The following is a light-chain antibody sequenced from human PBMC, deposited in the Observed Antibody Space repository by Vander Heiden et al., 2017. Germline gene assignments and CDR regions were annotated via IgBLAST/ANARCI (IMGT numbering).Light chain of an antibody. CDR1: ALPKQY. Sequence: SYELPQPPSVSVSPGQTARITCSGDALPKQYAYWSQQKPGQAPVLVIYKDSERPSGIPERFSGSSSGTTVTLTISGVQAEDEADYYCQSADSSGTYPVVFGGGTKLTVL. V-gene: IGLV3-25*03. J-gene: IGLJ2*01. CDR3: QSADSSGTYPVV. CDR2: KDS.